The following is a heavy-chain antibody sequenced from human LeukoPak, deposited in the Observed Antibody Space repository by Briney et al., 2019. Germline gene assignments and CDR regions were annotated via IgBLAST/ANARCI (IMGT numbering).Heavy chain of an antibody. J-gene: IGHJ4*02. CDR1: GFTFSSYW. V-gene: IGHV3-7*05. D-gene: IGHD3-22*01. Sequence: GGSLRISCIASGFTFSSYWMSWVRQAPGKGLEWVANIKQDGSEKYYVDSVKGRFTISRDNAKNSLSLQMNSLRAEDTALYYCARDRNYDSSGYYFDYWGQGTLVTVSS. CDR3: ARDRNYDSSGYYFDY. CDR2: IKQDGSEK.